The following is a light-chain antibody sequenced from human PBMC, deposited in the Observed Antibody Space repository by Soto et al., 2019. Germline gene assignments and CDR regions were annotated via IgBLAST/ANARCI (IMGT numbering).Light chain of an antibody. CDR1: QSVSNW. CDR3: QQYTTYWT. Sequence: IQITQSPSTLSASLGARVTMTCRASQSVSNWLAWYQQKPGKAPKLLIYDASTLEDGVSSRFSGSGSGTEFTLSISSLQPDDYATYYCQQYTTYWTFGQGTKVDIK. V-gene: IGKV1-5*01. J-gene: IGKJ1*01. CDR2: DAS.